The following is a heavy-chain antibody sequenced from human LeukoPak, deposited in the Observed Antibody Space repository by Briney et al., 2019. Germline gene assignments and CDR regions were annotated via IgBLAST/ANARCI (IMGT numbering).Heavy chain of an antibody. CDR3: ARASTTTAQFNN. CDR2: IYSGGST. D-gene: IGHD4-11*01. J-gene: IGHJ4*02. Sequence: SGGSLRLSCAASGFTVSNNYMSWVRQAPGKGLEWVSVIYSGGSTYYAESVKGRFTISRDNSKNTLYLQMNSLRAEDTAVYYCARASTTTAQFNNGGQGTLVTVSP. CDR1: GFTVSNNY. V-gene: IGHV3-53*01.